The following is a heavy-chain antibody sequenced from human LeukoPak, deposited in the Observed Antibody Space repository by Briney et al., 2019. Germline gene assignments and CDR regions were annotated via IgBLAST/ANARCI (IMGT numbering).Heavy chain of an antibody. V-gene: IGHV4-61*02. CDR1: GGSISSGSYY. CDR3: ARENFWAPYYFDY. Sequence: SETLSLTCTVSGGSISSGSYYWSWIRQPAGKGLEWIGRIYTSGSTNYNPSLKSRVTISVDTSKNQFSLKLSSVTAADTAVYYCARENFWAPYYFDYWGQGTLVTVSS. D-gene: IGHD3-3*01. J-gene: IGHJ4*02. CDR2: IYTSGST.